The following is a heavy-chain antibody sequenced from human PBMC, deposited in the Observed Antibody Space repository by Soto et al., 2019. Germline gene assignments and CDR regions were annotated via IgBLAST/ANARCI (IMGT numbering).Heavy chain of an antibody. CDR2: TSGSGGRT. CDR3: AKRGPGGIVVVVSATTGDFDY. V-gene: IGHV3-23*01. CDR1: GFTFSIYA. J-gene: IGHJ4*02. Sequence: PGGSLRLSCAAAGFTFSIYAMNWVRQAPGGGLEWISSTSGSGGRTYYADSVKGRFTISRDNSQNTLYLQMDSLKVEDTAVYYCAKRGPGGIVVVVSATTGDFDYWGQGTLVTVSS. D-gene: IGHD2-15*01.